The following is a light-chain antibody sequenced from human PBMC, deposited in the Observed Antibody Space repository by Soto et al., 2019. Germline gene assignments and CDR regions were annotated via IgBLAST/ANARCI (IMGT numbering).Light chain of an antibody. CDR2: LGS. J-gene: IGKJ1*01. CDR1: QSLLHSNGYNY. Sequence: DIVMTQSPVSLPVTPGEPASISCRSSQSLLHSNGYNYLDWYLQKPGQSPQLLIYLGSNRASGVPGRLSASASGTDFTLTISSVEAEDVGVYYRMGALQSPPTFGQGTGVEIK. V-gene: IGKV2-28*01. CDR3: MGALQSPPT.